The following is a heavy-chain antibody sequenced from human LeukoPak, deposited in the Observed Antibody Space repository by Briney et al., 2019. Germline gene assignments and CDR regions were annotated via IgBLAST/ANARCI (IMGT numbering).Heavy chain of an antibody. Sequence: ASVKVSCKTSGYTFTTCAVHWVRQGPGQRLEWMGWIHADSGNTKYSQKLQGRVAIARDTSASTIYMELTSLRIEDTAVYFCTIGLAGDWDAFDIWGLGTMVTVSS. CDR3: TIGLAGDWDAFDI. D-gene: IGHD6-19*01. CDR1: GYTFTTCA. J-gene: IGHJ3*02. V-gene: IGHV1-3*01. CDR2: IHADSGNT.